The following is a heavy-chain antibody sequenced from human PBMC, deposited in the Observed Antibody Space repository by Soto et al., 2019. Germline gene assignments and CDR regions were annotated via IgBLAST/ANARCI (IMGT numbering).Heavy chain of an antibody. CDR2: IYYSGST. CDR3: ARQTPAISISDH. CDR1: GGSISSSSYY. D-gene: IGHD3-3*01. Sequence: QLQLQESGPGLVKPSETLSLTCTVSGGSISSSSYYWGWIRQPPGKGLEWIGSIYYSGSTYYNPSLKSRVTISGDTSKNQFSLKLSSVTAADTAVYYCARQTPAISISDHWGQGTLVTVSS. V-gene: IGHV4-39*01. J-gene: IGHJ4*02.